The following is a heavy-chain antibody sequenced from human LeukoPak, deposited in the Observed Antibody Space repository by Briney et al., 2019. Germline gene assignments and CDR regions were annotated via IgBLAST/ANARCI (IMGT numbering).Heavy chain of an antibody. CDR2: IYHSGST. D-gene: IGHD3-9*01. CDR1: GYSISSGYY. V-gene: IGHV4-38-2*01. J-gene: IGHJ3*02. Sequence: SETLSLTCAVSGYSISSGYYWGWIRQPPGKGLEWIGSIYHSGSTYYNPSLKSRVTISVDTSKNQFSLKLSSVTAADTAVYYCAGPSRYDILTGNAFDIWGQGTMVTVSS. CDR3: AGPSRYDILTGNAFDI.